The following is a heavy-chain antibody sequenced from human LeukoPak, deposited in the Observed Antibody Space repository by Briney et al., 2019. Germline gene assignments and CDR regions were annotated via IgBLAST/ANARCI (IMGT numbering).Heavy chain of an antibody. V-gene: IGHV3-30*02. J-gene: IGHJ4*02. D-gene: IGHD3-22*01. Sequence: GGSLRLSCAASGFTFNNAWLSWVRQAPGKGLEWVAFIRYDGSNKYYADSVKGRFTISRDNSKNTLYLQMNSLRAEDTAVYYCVRDWGYDSSGYWQKYFDTWGQGTLVTVSS. CDR1: GFTFNNAW. CDR3: VRDWGYDSSGYWQKYFDT. CDR2: IRYDGSNK.